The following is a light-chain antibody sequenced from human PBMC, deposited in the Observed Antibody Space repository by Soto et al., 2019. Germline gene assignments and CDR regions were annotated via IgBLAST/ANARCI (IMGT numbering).Light chain of an antibody. V-gene: IGKV1-6*01. Sequence: ALQMTQSPSSLSASVGDRVTITCRASQDIRTELGWYQQKPGKAPKLLIYGATTLQSGVPSRFSGSGSGTDLTLTIRGLQPEDFATNYCLQDYNYPRTFGQGTKVDVK. CDR3: LQDYNYPRT. J-gene: IGKJ1*01. CDR1: QDIRTE. CDR2: GAT.